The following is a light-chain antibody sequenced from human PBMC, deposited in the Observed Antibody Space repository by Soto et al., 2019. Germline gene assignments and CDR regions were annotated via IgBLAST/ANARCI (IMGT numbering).Light chain of an antibody. CDR3: QQRSIWPPWT. CDR2: GPS. CDR1: QSISSY. Sequence: EVVLTQSPDTLSLPPGEGATLSCRASQSISSYLAWYQQKPGQAPRLLIYGPSSRATGIPDRFSGSGSGTDFTLTISSLEPEDFAIYYCQQRSIWPPWTFGQGTKVDIK. J-gene: IGKJ1*01. V-gene: IGKV3-11*01.